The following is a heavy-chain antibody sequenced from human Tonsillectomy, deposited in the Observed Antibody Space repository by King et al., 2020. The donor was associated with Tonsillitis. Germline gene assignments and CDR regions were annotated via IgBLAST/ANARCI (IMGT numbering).Heavy chain of an antibody. Sequence: VQLVESGGGLVKPGGSLRLSCAASGFTFSSHSMNWVRQPPGKGLEWVSSISGSGSDKYYVDSVKGRFTISRDNVENSLNLQMNSLRADDTAVYYCVRTGDQATRALREADYWGQGTLVTVSS. CDR1: GFTFSSHS. D-gene: IGHD1-1*01. CDR3: VRTGDQATRALREADY. J-gene: IGHJ4*02. CDR2: ISGSGSDK. V-gene: IGHV3-21*01.